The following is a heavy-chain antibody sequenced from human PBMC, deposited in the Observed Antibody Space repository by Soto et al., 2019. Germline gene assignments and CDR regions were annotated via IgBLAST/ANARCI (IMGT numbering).Heavy chain of an antibody. D-gene: IGHD3-16*01. CDR2: MYHSGST. CDR3: ARVHMITFGGHVYRHFDI. V-gene: IGHV4-4*02. Sequence: QVQLQESGPGLVKPSGTLSLTCAVSGDSISSSYWWSWVRQPPGKGLEWIGEMYHSGSTNYHPSLKRRVIISEDKSNTEFLLHLTFVSAEDTAVYYGARVHMITFGGHVYRHFDIGSQGTTVTVSS. J-gene: IGHJ3*02. CDR1: GDSISSSYW.